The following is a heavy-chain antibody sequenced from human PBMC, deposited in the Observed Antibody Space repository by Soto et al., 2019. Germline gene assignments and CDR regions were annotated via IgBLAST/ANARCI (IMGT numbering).Heavy chain of an antibody. Sequence: GESLKISCKGSGYSFTTYWIAWVRQMPGKGLEWVGIIYPGDSDTKYSPSFQGRVTISADKSITTAYLQWSSLKASDSAMYYCARLFVPGGSRYFLGGYCGLGTLVTGSS. V-gene: IGHV5-51*01. CDR3: ARLFVPGGSRYFLGGY. CDR1: GYSFTTYW. CDR2: IYPGDSDT. D-gene: IGHD2-2*01. J-gene: IGHJ4*02.